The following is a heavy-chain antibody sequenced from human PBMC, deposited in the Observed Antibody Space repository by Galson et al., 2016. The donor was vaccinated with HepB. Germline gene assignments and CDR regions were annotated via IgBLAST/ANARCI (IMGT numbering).Heavy chain of an antibody. CDR3: ARRFPTTSYYGRSGYLNPFDY. V-gene: IGHV1-8*01. J-gene: IGHJ4*02. CDR1: GYTFTSYD. D-gene: IGHD3-22*01. Sequence: SVKVSCKAFGYTFTSYDINWVRQATGQGLEWMGWMNPHSGNTEYAQKFQGRVTMTRSASISTAYMELSSLTSEDTAVYYCARRFPTTSYYGRSGYLNPFDYWGQGTLVTVSS. CDR2: MNPHSGNT.